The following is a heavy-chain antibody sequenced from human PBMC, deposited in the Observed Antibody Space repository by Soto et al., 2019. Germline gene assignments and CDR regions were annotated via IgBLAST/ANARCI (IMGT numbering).Heavy chain of an antibody. J-gene: IGHJ4*02. CDR2: TYYRSKWNN. D-gene: IGHD6-25*01. CDR3: ARGGRLNPFDY. V-gene: IGHV6-1*01. Sequence: QVQLQQSGPGLVKPSQTLSLTCAISGDSVSSNSAVWNWIRQSPSRGLEWLGRTYYRSKWNNDXAXAXKXXITLIPDTSKTQFSLQLNSVTPEDTAVYYCARGGRLNPFDYWGQGTLVTVSS. CDR1: GDSVSSNSAV.